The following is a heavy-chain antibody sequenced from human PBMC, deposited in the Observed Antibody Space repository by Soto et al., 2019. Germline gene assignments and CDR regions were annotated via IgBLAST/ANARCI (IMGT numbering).Heavy chain of an antibody. J-gene: IGHJ4*02. V-gene: IGHV3-23*01. CDR3: AKVEVFDY. Sequence: GGSLRLSCAASGVPFSSYAMSWVRQAPGKGLEWVSVISASGGSTYYADSVKGRFTISRDNSKNTLYLQMNSLRAEDTAVYYCAKVEVFDYWGQGTLVTVSS. CDR2: ISASGGST. CDR1: GVPFSSYA.